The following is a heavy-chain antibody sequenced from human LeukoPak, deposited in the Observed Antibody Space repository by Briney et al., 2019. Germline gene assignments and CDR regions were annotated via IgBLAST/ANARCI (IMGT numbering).Heavy chain of an antibody. CDR1: GYTFTNSN. CDR3: ARGGWDLRYFDY. D-gene: IGHD1-26*01. V-gene: IGHV1-18*01. CDR2: ISAYKGHT. J-gene: IGHJ4*02. Sequence: ASVKVSCKTSGYTFTNSNISWVRQAPGQGLEWMGWISAYKGHTNYAQKLQGRVNMTTDTSTSTAYMELRSLRVDDTAVYYCARGGWDLRYFDYWGQGTLVTVS.